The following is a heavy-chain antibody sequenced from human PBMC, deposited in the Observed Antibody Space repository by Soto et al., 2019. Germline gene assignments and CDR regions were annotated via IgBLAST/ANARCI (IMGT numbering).Heavy chain of an antibody. J-gene: IGHJ6*02. Sequence: SETLSLTCAVYGGSFSGYYWSWIRQPPGKGLEWIGEINHSGSTNYNPSLKSRVTISVDTSKNQFSLKLSSVTAADTAVYYCARGPTVMATISYGMDVWGQGTTVTVSS. D-gene: IGHD2-21*01. CDR1: GGSFSGYY. CDR3: ARGPTVMATISYGMDV. V-gene: IGHV4-34*01. CDR2: INHSGST.